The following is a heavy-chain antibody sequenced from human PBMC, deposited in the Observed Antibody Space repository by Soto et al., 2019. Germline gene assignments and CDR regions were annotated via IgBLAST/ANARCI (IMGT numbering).Heavy chain of an antibody. CDR2: IWFNGDNK. CDR1: GFTFSSYG. Sequence: GGSLRLSCAASGFTFSSYGMHWVRQAPGKGLEWVAVIWFNGDNKYYTDSVKGRFTISRDNSKNTLYLQMSSLRADDTAVYYCARDRDYPDYWGQGTLVTVSS. J-gene: IGHJ4*02. D-gene: IGHD3-10*01. V-gene: IGHV3-33*01. CDR3: ARDRDYPDY.